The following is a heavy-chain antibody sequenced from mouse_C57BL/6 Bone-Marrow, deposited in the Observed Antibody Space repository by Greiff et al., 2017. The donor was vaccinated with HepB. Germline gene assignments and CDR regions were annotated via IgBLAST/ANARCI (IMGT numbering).Heavy chain of an antibody. V-gene: IGHV1-39*01. CDR2: INPNYGTT. J-gene: IGHJ2*01. Sequence: EVQLQQSGPELVKPGASVKISCKASGYSFTDYNMNWVKQSNGKSLEWIGVINPNYGTTSYNQKFKGKATLTVDQSSSTAYMQLNSLTSEDSAVYYCARWGTTVVATGTYYFDYWGQGTTLTVS. D-gene: IGHD1-1*01. CDR3: ARWGTTVVATGTYYFDY. CDR1: GYSFTDYN.